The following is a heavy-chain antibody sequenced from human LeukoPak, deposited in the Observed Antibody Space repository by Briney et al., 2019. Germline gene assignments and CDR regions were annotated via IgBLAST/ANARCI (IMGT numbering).Heavy chain of an antibody. CDR1: SGLVSSDY. CDR2: IFSNGNT. Sequence: SETLSLTCTVYSGLVSSDYWTWIRQPPGKGLEWVGYIFSNGNTEYSPSLESRATISVDTSKNQCSLKLTSVTAADTAVHYCARGKARDYYYMDVWGKGTTVTISS. J-gene: IGHJ6*03. CDR3: ARGKARDYYYMDV. V-gene: IGHV4-59*02.